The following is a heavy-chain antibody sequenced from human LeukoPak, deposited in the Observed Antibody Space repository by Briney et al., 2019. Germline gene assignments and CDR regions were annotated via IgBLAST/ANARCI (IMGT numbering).Heavy chain of an antibody. CDR1: GGSISSSSYY. Sequence: SETLSLTCTVSGGSISSSSYYWGWIRQPPGKGPEWIGSFYYSGSTYYNPSLKSRVTISVDTSKNQFSLKLSSVTAADTAVYYCARHPETAAVDYWGQGTLVTVSS. CDR2: FYYSGST. V-gene: IGHV4-39*01. J-gene: IGHJ4*02. D-gene: IGHD6-13*01. CDR3: ARHPETAAVDY.